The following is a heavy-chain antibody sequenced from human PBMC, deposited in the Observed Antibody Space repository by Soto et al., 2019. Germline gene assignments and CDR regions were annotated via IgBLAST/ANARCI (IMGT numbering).Heavy chain of an antibody. V-gene: IGHV3-48*01. D-gene: IGHD6-13*01. CDR3: ASCRIAAAGTGAFDI. J-gene: IGHJ3*02. CDR1: GFTFSSYS. Sequence: GGSLRLSCAASGFTFSSYSMNWVRQAPGKGLEWVSYISSSSSTIYYADSVKGRFTISRDNAKNSLYLQMNSLRAEDTAVYYCASCRIAAAGTGAFDIWGQGTMVTVSS. CDR2: ISSSSSTI.